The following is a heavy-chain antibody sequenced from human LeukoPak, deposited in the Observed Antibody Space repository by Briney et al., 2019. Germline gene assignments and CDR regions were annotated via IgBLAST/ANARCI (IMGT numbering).Heavy chain of an antibody. D-gene: IGHD3-3*01. V-gene: IGHV4-34*01. CDR2: INHSGST. J-gene: IGHJ4*02. Sequence: SETLSLTCAVYGGSFSGYYWSWIRQPPGKGLEWIGEINHSGSTNYNPSLKSRVTISVDTSKNQFSLKLSSVTAADTAVYYCASRSDFWSGSYFDYWGQGALVTVSS. CDR3: ASRSDFWSGSYFDY. CDR1: GGSFSGYY.